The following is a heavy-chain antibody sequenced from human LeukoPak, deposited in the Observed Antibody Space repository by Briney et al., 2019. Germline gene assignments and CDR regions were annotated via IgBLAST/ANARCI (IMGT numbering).Heavy chain of an antibody. CDR2: IDLKGGGR. D-gene: IGHD2-15*01. Sequence: GGSLRLSCSGSGVIFSRYAMHWVRQAPGKGLEYVSAIDLKGGGRYYADFVKGRSTISRDDPKNTSYLQMNSLKVEDTAMYSCMSRDSSGLWAQETLVSVSS. CDR3: MSRDSSGL. J-gene: IGHJ4*02. CDR1: GVIFSRYA. V-gene: IGHV3-64D*06.